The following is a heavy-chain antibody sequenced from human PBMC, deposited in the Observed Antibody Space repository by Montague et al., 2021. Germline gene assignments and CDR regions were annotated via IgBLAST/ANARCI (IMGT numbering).Heavy chain of an antibody. J-gene: IGHJ6*02. CDR1: GGSISDYH. D-gene: IGHD2-21*02. V-gene: IGHV4-59*12. Sequence: SETLSLTCTVSGGSISDYHWSWIRQPPGKGLEWIGYIFYSSRTNYNPSLKSRATISVDTSTNQFSLKLSSVTAADTAFYYCSVTNPYYYYGMDVWGHGTTVTVSS. CDR3: SVTNPYYYYGMDV. CDR2: IFYSSRT.